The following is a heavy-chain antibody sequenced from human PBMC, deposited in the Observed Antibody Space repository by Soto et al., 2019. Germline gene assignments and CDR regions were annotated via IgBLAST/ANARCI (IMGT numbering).Heavy chain of an antibody. D-gene: IGHD2-8*02. CDR1: GYTFTGYY. Sequence: GASVKVSCKASGYTFTGYYMQWVRQARGQRLEWLGWIAVGSGNTNYAQRFQERVTITRDMSTSTAYMELNSLRSDDTAVYYCAAGGGRDPYWAVWGKGPTVPVSS. V-gene: IGHV1-58*02. CDR3: AAGGGRDPYWAV. J-gene: IGHJ6*03. CDR2: IAVGSGNT.